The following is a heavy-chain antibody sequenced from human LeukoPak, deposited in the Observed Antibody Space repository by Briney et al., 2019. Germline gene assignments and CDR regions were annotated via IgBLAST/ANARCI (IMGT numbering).Heavy chain of an antibody. CDR1: GFTFGSPW. J-gene: IGHJ4*02. V-gene: IGHV3-53*01. CDR3: ARRVAAAGTDYFDY. Sequence: GGSLRLSCAASGFTFGSPWMHWVRQAPGKGLEWVSVIYSGGSTYYADSVKGRFTISRDNSKNTLYLQMNSLRAEDTAVYYCARRVAAAGTDYFDYWGQGTLVTVSS. D-gene: IGHD6-13*01. CDR2: IYSGGST.